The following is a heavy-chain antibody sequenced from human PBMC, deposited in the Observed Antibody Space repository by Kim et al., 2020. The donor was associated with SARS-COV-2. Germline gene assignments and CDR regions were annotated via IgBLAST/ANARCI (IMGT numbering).Heavy chain of an antibody. Sequence: GGSLRLSCAASGFTFSSYSMNWVRQAPGKGLEWVSYISSSSSTIYYADSVKGRFTISRDNAKNSLYLQMNSLRAEDTAVYYCARGAGRTWSGYYRTGIGYWGQGTLVTVSS. V-gene: IGHV3-48*04. CDR2: ISSSSSTI. D-gene: IGHD3-3*01. CDR1: GFTFSSYS. J-gene: IGHJ4*02. CDR3: ARGAGRTWSGYYRTGIGY.